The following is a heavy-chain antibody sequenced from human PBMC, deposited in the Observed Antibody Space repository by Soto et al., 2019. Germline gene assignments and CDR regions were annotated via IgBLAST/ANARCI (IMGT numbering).Heavy chain of an antibody. CDR1: GYTFTSYD. CDR3: ARAGGGSCSGGSCYSYYYYGMDV. V-gene: IGHV1-8*01. J-gene: IGHJ6*02. D-gene: IGHD2-15*01. Sequence: ASVKVSCKASGYTFTSYDINWVRQATGQGLEWMGWMNPNSGNTGYAQKFQGRVTMTRNTSISTAYMELSSLRSEDTAVYYCARAGGGSCSGGSCYSYYYYGMDVWGQGTTVTVSS. CDR2: MNPNSGNT.